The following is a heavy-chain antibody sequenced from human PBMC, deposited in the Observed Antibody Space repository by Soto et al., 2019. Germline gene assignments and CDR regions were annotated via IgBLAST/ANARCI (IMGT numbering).Heavy chain of an antibody. D-gene: IGHD2-2*01. CDR1: GFTFRTYG. Sequence: QVQLVESGGGVVQPGRSLRLSCAASGFTFRTYGMHWVRQAPGKGLEWVAVISNDGSEKYFADSVKGRFAISRDNYKNTLFLRRNSLTGDDTAVYHRATYVYATGRALPCGPWCPGPVVAVSS. CDR2: ISNDGSEK. V-gene: IGHV3-30*03. CDR3: ATYVYATGRALPCGP. J-gene: IGHJ5*02.